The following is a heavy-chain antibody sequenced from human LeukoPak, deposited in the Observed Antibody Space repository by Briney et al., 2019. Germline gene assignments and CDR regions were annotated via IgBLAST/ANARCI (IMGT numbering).Heavy chain of an antibody. CDR3: ARVTPDSGYDYAIAVAGYSWFDP. J-gene: IGHJ5*02. CDR2: ISSSSYI. CDR1: GFTFSSYS. V-gene: IGHV3-21*01. D-gene: IGHD5-12*01. Sequence: PGGSLRLSCAASGFTFSSYSMNWVRQAPGRGPEWVSSISSSSYIYYADSVKGRFTISRDNAKNSLYLQMNSLRAEDTAVYYCARVTPDSGYDYAIAVAGYSWFDPWGQGTLVTVSS.